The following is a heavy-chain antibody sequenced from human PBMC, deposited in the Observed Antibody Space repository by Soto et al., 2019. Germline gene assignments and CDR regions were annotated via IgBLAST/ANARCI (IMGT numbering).Heavy chain of an antibody. D-gene: IGHD3-3*01. CDR3: ARGLYHYDFWSGSTPN. CDR1: GGSFSGYY. Sequence: QVQLQQWGAGLLKPSETLSLTCAVYGGSFSGYYWSWIRQPPGKGLEWIGEINHSGSTNYNPSLKSRVTISVDTSQNQFSLKLSSVTAADTAVYYCARGLYHYDFWSGSTPNWGQGTLVTVSS. CDR2: INHSGST. J-gene: IGHJ4*02. V-gene: IGHV4-34*01.